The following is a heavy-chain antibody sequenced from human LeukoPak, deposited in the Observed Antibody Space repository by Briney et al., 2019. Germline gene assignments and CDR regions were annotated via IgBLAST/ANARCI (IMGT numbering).Heavy chain of an antibody. Sequence: SETLSLTCAVYGGSFSGYYWSWIRQPPGKGLEWIGEINHSGSTNYNPSLKSRVTISVDTSKNQFSLELSSVTAADTAVYYCARVWRGHTLDYWGQGTLVTVSS. V-gene: IGHV4-34*01. J-gene: IGHJ4*02. CDR1: GGSFSGYY. CDR2: INHSGST. CDR3: ARVWRGHTLDY. D-gene: IGHD3-10*01.